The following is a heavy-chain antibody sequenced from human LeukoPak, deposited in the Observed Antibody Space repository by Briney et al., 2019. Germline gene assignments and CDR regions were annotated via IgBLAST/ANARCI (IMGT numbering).Heavy chain of an antibody. J-gene: IGHJ6*02. Sequence: GGSLRLSCAASGFTFSSYEMNWVRQAPGKGLEWVSYISSSSSTIYYADSVKGRFTISRDNAKNSLYLQMNSLRAEDTAVYFCARDLLTEYYYYGLDVWGQGTTVAVSS. CDR1: GFTFSSYE. D-gene: IGHD3-9*01. CDR3: ARDLLTEYYYYGLDV. V-gene: IGHV3-48*03. CDR2: ISSSSSTI.